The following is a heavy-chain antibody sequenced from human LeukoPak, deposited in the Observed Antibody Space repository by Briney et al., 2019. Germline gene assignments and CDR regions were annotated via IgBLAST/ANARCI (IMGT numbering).Heavy chain of an antibody. D-gene: IGHD6-13*01. CDR3: ARSRAIAAAGSYYYGMDV. J-gene: IGHJ6*02. CDR1: GFTFSSHG. CDR2: IWYDGSNK. Sequence: PGGSLRLSCAASGFTFSSHGMHWVRQAPGKGLEWVAVIWYDGSNKYYADSVKGRFTISRDNSKNTLYLQMNSLRAEDTAVYYCARSRAIAAAGSYYYGMDVWGQGTTVTVSS. V-gene: IGHV3-33*01.